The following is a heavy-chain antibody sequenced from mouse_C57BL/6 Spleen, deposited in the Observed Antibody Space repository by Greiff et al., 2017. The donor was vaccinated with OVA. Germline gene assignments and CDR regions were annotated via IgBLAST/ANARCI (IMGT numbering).Heavy chain of an antibody. Sequence: VQLKQSGPELVKPGASVKISCKASGYAFSSSWMNWVKQRPGKGLEWIGRIYPGDGDTNYNGKFKGKATLTADKSSSTAYMQLSSLTSEDSAVYFCARSITTVVEGTFDYWGQGTTLTVSS. CDR2: IYPGDGDT. J-gene: IGHJ2*01. V-gene: IGHV1-82*01. CDR3: ARSITTVVEGTFDY. CDR1: GYAFSSSW. D-gene: IGHD1-1*01.